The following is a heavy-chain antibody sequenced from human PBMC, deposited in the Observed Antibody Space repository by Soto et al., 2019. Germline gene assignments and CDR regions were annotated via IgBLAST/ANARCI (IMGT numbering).Heavy chain of an antibody. CDR1: GGTFSTYA. D-gene: IGHD5-18*01. J-gene: IGHJ6*02. CDR3: ARAAYSYGTAYLSYYYGMDV. CDR2: IIPIFGTA. V-gene: IGHV1-69*13. Sequence: SVKVSCKASGGTFSTYAISWVRQAPGQGLEWVGGIIPIFGTANYAQKFQGRVTITADESTSTAYMELSSLRSEDTAVYYCARAAYSYGTAYLSYYYGMDVWGQGTTVTVSS.